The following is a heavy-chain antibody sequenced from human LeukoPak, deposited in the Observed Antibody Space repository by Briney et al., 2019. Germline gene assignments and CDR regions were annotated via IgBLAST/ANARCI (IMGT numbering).Heavy chain of an antibody. V-gene: IGHV1-69*04. J-gene: IGHJ4*02. Sequence: ASVKVSCKASGGTFSSYAISWVRQAPGQGLEWMGRIIPILGIANYAQKFQGRVTITADKSTSTAYMELSSLRSEDTAVYYCARGRERITMVRGVIADFDYWGQGTLVTVSS. CDR1: GGTFSSYA. D-gene: IGHD3-10*01. CDR2: IIPILGIA. CDR3: ARGRERITMVRGVIADFDY.